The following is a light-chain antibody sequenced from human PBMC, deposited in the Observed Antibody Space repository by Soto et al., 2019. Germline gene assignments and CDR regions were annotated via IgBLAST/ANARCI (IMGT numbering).Light chain of an antibody. CDR1: SSDVGGYNF. J-gene: IGLJ1*01. CDR3: SSYTSISTYV. CDR2: DVT. V-gene: IGLV2-14*01. Sequence: QSALTQPASVSGSPGQSITISCTGTSSDVGGYNFVSWYQQHPDKAPKLMIYDVTNRPSGVSNRSSGSKSGNTASLTISGLQAEDGADYYCSSYTSISTYVFGTGTKVTVL.